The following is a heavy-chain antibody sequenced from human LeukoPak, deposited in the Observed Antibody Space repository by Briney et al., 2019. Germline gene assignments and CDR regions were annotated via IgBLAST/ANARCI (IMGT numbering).Heavy chain of an antibody. Sequence: ASVKVSCKASGGTFSSYAISWVRQAPGQGLEWMGGIIPIFGTANYAQKFQGRVTITADKSTSTAYMELSSLRSEDTAVYYCASGRGAPYYYYYMDVWAKGPRSPSP. CDR1: GGTFSSYA. CDR3: ASGRGAPYYYYYMDV. CDR2: IIPIFGTA. J-gene: IGHJ6*03. D-gene: IGHD3-10*01. V-gene: IGHV1-69*06.